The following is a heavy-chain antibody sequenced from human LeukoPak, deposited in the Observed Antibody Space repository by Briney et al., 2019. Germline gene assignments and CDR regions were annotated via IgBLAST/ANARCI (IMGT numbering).Heavy chain of an antibody. V-gene: IGHV4-4*07. CDR2: IYTSGST. CDR3: ARENYDILTGYPHFDY. J-gene: IGHJ4*02. CDR1: GGSISSYY. Sequence: SETLSLTCTVSGGSISSYYWSWIRQPAGKGLEWIGRIYTSGSTNYNPSLKSRVTMSVDTSKNQCSLKLSSVTAADTAVYYCARENYDILTGYPHFDYWGQGTLVTVSS. D-gene: IGHD3-9*01.